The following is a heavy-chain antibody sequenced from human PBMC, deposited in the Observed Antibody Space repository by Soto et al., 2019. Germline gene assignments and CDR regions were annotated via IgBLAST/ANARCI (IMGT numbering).Heavy chain of an antibody. CDR2: IYWDDDK. CDR1: GFSVSSTRMA. V-gene: IGHV2-5*02. Sequence: QITLKESGPTLVKPTQTLTLTCTFSGFSVSSTRMAVGWIRQPPGKALEWLALIYWDDDKLYSPFLKSRITITKDTSKNQVVLTMSNMDPVDTARYYCAHIVVAGLGYYFDYWGQVTLVTVSS. D-gene: IGHD6-19*01. J-gene: IGHJ4*02. CDR3: AHIVVAGLGYYFDY.